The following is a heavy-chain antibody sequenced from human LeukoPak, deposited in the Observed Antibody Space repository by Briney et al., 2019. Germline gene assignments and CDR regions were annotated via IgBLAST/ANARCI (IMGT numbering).Heavy chain of an antibody. CDR1: GFIFSSYG. CDR3: AKVRGPKTGYYYYGMDV. CDR2: ISYDGSNI. J-gene: IGHJ6*02. V-gene: IGHV3-30*18. Sequence: PGRSLRLSCAASGFIFSSYGMLWVRQAPGKGLEWVALISYDGSNIYYADSVKGRFTISRDNSKIRLYLQMNSLRAEDTAVYYCAKVRGPKTGYYYYGMDVWGQGTTVTVSS. D-gene: IGHD1-1*01.